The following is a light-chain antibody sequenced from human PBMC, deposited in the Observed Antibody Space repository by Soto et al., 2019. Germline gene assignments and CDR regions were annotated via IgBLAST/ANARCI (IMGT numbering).Light chain of an antibody. CDR3: CSYAGSPRVV. V-gene: IGLV2-11*01. CDR1: SSDVGGYNY. J-gene: IGLJ2*01. Sequence: QSALTQPPSVSGSPGQSVTISCTGTSSDVGGYNYVSWYQQHPGKAPKLVIYDVTKRPSGVPDRFSGSKSGNTASLTISGLQAEDEADYYCCSYAGSPRVVFGGGTKLTVL. CDR2: DVT.